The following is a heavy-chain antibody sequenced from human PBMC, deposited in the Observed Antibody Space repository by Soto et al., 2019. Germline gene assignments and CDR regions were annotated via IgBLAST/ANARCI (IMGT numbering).Heavy chain of an antibody. CDR1: GFTFGTTD. V-gene: IGHV3-23*01. CDR3: VKNSGWFNT. CDR2: IDGSGGIT. J-gene: IGHJ5*02. Sequence: QLLQSGGGLVQPGGSLTLSCAASGFTFGTTDMSWVRQAPGEGLEWVSTIDGSGGITYYADSVKGRFTISRENSRNTVYRHMNSVRGDDTALYYCVKNSGWFNTWGQGALVTVSS. D-gene: IGHD3-10*01.